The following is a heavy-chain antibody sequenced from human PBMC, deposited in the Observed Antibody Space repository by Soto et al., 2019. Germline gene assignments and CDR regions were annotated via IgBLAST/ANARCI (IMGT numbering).Heavy chain of an antibody. V-gene: IGHV3-48*03. CDR3: ARQGEVAGPSYFDY. Sequence: GGSLRLSCAASGFTFSSYEMNWVRQAPGKGLEWVSYISSSGSTIYYADSVKGRFTISRDNAKSSLYLQMNSLRAEDTAVYYCARQGEVAGPSYFDYWGQGTLVTVSS. D-gene: IGHD6-19*01. CDR2: ISSSGSTI. CDR1: GFTFSSYE. J-gene: IGHJ4*02.